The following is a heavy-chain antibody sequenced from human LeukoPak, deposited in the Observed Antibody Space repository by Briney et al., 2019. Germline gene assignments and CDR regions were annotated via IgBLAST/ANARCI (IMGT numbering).Heavy chain of an antibody. V-gene: IGHV4-59*01. CDR1: GGSISSYY. CDR3: AREGRVVTDGSFGY. J-gene: IGHJ4*02. CDR2: IYYSGST. D-gene: IGHD3-22*01. Sequence: ASETLSLTCTVSGGSISSYYWSWIRQPPGKGLEWIGYIYYSGSTNYNPSLKSRVTISVDTSKNQFSLKLSSVTAADTAVYYCAREGRVVTDGSFGYWGQGTLVTVSS.